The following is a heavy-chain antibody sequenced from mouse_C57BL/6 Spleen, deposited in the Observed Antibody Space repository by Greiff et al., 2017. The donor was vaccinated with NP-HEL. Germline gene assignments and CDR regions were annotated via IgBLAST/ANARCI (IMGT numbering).Heavy chain of an antibody. CDR2: IHPNSGST. D-gene: IGHD2-4*01. Sequence: VQLQQPGAELVKPGASVKLSCEASGYTFTSYWMHWVKQRPGQGLEWIGMIHPNSGSTNYNEKFKSKATLTVDKSSSTAYMQLSSLTSEDSAVYYCARDYGGDFDYWGQGTTLTVSS. V-gene: IGHV1-64*01. J-gene: IGHJ2*01. CDR3: ARDYGGDFDY. CDR1: GYTFTSYW.